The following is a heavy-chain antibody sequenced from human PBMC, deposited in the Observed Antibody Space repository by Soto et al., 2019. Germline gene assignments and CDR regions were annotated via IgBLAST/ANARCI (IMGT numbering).Heavy chain of an antibody. CDR2: INPATGAA. D-gene: IGHD3-3*01. V-gene: IGHV1-2*02. CDR1: GYPVTAYY. CDR3: ARGGGVGVAGSAAFDM. J-gene: IGHJ3*02. Sequence: QLHLVQSGAVVKKPGASVTVSCSASGYPVTAYYMHWVRQAPGRGLEWMGGINPATGAAKYTQTFQGRGTLTRDRATRTVFVDLSGLPSEDTAVFYCARGGGVGVAGSAAFDMWGQGTLVTVSS.